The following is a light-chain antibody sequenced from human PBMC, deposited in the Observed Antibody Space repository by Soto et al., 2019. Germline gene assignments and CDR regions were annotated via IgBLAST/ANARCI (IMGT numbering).Light chain of an antibody. CDR2: DAS. V-gene: IGKV1-5*01. CDR3: QQHQSYWS. CDR1: QSIRRW. Sequence: DIQMTQSPSTLSASVGDRGTITGRASQSIRRWLAWSQQXPGKAPRLLIHDASSSQSGVPSRFSGSGSGTEFTLTISSLQPDDFATYFCQQHQSYWSFGQGTKVDI. J-gene: IGKJ1*01.